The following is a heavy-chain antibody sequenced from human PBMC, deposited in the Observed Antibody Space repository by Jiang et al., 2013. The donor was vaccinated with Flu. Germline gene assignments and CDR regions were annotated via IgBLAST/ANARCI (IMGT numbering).Heavy chain of an antibody. J-gene: IGHJ4*02. D-gene: IGHD6-19*01. CDR3: ARGVPGIAVAGLDY. V-gene: IGHV4-59*09. Sequence: TISVDTSKNQFSLKLSSVTAADTAVYYCARGVPGIAVAGLDYWGQGTLVTVSS.